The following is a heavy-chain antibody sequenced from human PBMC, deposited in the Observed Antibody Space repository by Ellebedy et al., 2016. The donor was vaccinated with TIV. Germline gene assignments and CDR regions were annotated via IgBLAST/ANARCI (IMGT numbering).Heavy chain of an antibody. CDR3: AREADSDALDI. D-gene: IGHD2-15*01. CDR1: GYTFSRHG. J-gene: IGHJ3*02. V-gene: IGHV1-18*01. CDR2: ISTYSGNT. Sequence: AASVKVSCKTSGYTFSRHGLNWVRQAPGQGLEWMGWISTYSGNTKYAQKFQGRVTMTTDTSTGTAYMELRRLTSDDTAVYYCAREADSDALDIWGQGTMVIVSS.